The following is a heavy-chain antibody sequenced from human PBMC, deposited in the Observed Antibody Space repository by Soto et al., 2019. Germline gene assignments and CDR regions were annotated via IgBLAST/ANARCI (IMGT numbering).Heavy chain of an antibody. Sequence: EVQLVESGGSLVKPGGSLRLSCAASGFTFSKAWMSWVRQAPGKGLEWVGRIKSKTDGGTTDYAAPVKGRFTISRDDSKNTLYLQMNSLKTEDTAVYYCTTSVEWLPYYQRIDYWGQGTLVTVSS. J-gene: IGHJ4*02. CDR1: GFTFSKAW. D-gene: IGHD5-12*01. CDR3: TTSVEWLPYYQRIDY. V-gene: IGHV3-15*01. CDR2: IKSKTDGGTT.